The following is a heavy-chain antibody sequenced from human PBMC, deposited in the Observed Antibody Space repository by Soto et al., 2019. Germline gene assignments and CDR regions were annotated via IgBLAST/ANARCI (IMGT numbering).Heavy chain of an antibody. Sequence: ASVKVSCKASGYTFTSYGISWVRQAPGQGLEWMGWISAYNGNTNYAQKLQGRVTMTTDTSTSTAYMELRSLRSDDTAVYYCARGDCSSTSCPLDAFDIWGQGTMVTVSS. D-gene: IGHD2-2*01. CDR3: ARGDCSSTSCPLDAFDI. J-gene: IGHJ3*02. CDR2: ISAYNGNT. CDR1: GYTFTSYG. V-gene: IGHV1-18*01.